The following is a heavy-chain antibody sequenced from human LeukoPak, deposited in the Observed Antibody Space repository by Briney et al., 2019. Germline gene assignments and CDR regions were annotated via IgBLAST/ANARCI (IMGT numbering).Heavy chain of an antibody. D-gene: IGHD2/OR15-2a*01. Sequence: GGSLRLSCAASGFTFSNYAMHWVRQAPGKGLEYVSAINSNGGSTYYANSVKGRFTISRDNSKNTLYLQMGSLRAEDMAVYYCARVGEYDSFDYWGQGTLVTVSS. V-gene: IGHV3-64*01. CDR2: INSNGGST. CDR3: ARVGEYDSFDY. J-gene: IGHJ4*02. CDR1: GFTFSNYA.